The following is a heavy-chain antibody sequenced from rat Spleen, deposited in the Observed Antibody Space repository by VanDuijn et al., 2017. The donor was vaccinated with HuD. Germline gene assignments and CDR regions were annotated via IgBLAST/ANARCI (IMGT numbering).Heavy chain of an antibody. CDR2: ISSSGGTT. Sequence: EVQLVESGGGLVQPGRSMKLSCAASGFTFSGFPMTWVRQAPTKGLEWVATISSSGGTTYYRDSVKGRFTISRDNAKRILSLQMNSLRSEDTATYYCTREDYVLTDWGQGVMVTVSS. CDR1: GFTFSGFP. CDR3: TREDYVLTD. J-gene: IGHJ2*01. V-gene: IGHV5-46*01. D-gene: IGHD1-12*01.